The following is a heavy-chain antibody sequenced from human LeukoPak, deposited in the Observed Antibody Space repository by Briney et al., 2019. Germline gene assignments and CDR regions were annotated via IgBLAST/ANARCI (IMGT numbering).Heavy chain of an antibody. CDR2: IWYDGSNK. CDR3: ARERRQQLPPAYYYYYYMDV. CDR1: GFAFSSYG. J-gene: IGHJ6*03. V-gene: IGHV3-33*01. Sequence: GGSLRLSCAASGFAFSSYGMHWVRQSPGKGLEWMALIWYDGSNKYYADSVKGRFTISRDNSKNTVYLQMDSLGVEDTAVYYCARERRQQLPPAYYYYYYMDVWGKGTTVTVS. D-gene: IGHD6-13*01.